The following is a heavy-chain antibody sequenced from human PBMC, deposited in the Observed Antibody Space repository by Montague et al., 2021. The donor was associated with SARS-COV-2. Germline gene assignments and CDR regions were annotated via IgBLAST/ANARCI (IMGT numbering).Heavy chain of an antibody. CDR3: ARGYCRSTTCSRSLHY. V-gene: IGHV4-34*01. J-gene: IGHJ4*02. Sequence: SETLSLTCIVPRGSFSGYCWNWIRQPPGQGKERNGEINHSGGVNYNPSLKSRVTISVDTSKNHISLTLRPVTAADTAMYYYARGYCRSTTCSRSLHYWGQGTLVAVSS. CDR1: RGSFSGYC. CDR2: INHSGGV. D-gene: IGHD2-2*01.